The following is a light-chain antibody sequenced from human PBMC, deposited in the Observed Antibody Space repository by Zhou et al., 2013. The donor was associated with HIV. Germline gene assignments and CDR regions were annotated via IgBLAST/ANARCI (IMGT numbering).Light chain of an antibody. CDR3: QQSYSVPPT. V-gene: IGKV1-39*01. Sequence: DIQMTQSPSSLSASAGDRVTITCRASQTISNYLNWYQQKPGKAPTLLIYKASNLQSGVPSRFSGSGSGADFTLTINSLLPEDFATYFCQQSYSVPPTFGQGTKLEI. CDR1: QTISNY. CDR2: KAS. J-gene: IGKJ2*01.